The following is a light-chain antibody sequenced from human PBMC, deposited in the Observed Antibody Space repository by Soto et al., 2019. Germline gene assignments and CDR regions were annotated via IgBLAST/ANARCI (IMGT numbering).Light chain of an antibody. CDR1: QGLSSY. V-gene: IGKV1-9*01. CDR3: QQLNSYPIT. Sequence: IQLTQSPSSLSASVGDRVTITCRASQGLSSYLAWYQQKPGTAPKLLIYAASTLQSGVPSRFSGSGSGTDFTLTISSLQPEDFATYYCQQLNSYPITLGQGTRLEIK. J-gene: IGKJ5*01. CDR2: AAS.